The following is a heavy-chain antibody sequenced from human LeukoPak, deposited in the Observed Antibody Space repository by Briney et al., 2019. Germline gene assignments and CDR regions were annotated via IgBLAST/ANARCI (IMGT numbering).Heavy chain of an antibody. D-gene: IGHD2-15*01. CDR2: MNPNSGNT. J-gene: IGHJ4*02. V-gene: IGHV1-8*01. CDR3: ARVLARYCSGGSGYSRALHY. Sequence: WASVKVSCKASGYTFTSYDINWVRQATGQGLEWMGWMNPNSGNTGYAQKFQGRVTMTRNTSISTAYMELSSLRSEDTAVYYCARVLARYCSGGSGYSRALHYWGQGTLVTVSS. CDR1: GYTFTSYD.